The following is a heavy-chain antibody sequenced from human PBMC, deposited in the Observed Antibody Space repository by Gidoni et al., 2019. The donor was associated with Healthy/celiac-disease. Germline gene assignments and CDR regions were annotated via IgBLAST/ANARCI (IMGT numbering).Heavy chain of an antibody. Sequence: QVQLQESGPGLVKPSQTLSLTCTVSGGSISSGGYYWSWIRQHPGKGLEWIDYIYYSGSTYYNPSLKSRVTISVDTSKNQFSLKLSSVTAADTAVYYCAASLDYYDSSGYSKRYFDYWGQGTLVTVSS. CDR2: IYYSGST. D-gene: IGHD3-22*01. CDR3: AASLDYYDSSGYSKRYFDY. CDR1: GGSISSGGYY. V-gene: IGHV4-31*03. J-gene: IGHJ4*02.